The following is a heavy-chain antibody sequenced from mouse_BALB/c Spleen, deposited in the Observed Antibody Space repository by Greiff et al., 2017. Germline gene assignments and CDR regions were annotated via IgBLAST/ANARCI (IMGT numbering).Heavy chain of an antibody. CDR3: TRGGVRAYYYAMDY. CDR2: IDPETGGT. CDR1: GYTFTDYE. J-gene: IGHJ4*01. Sequence: QVQLKESGAELVRPGASVTLSCKASGYTFTDYEMHWVKQTPVHGLEWIGAIDPETGGTAYNQKFKGKATLTADKSSSTAYMELRSLTSEDSAVYYCTRGGVRAYYYAMDYWGQGTSVTVSS. V-gene: IGHV1-15*01. D-gene: IGHD2-14*01.